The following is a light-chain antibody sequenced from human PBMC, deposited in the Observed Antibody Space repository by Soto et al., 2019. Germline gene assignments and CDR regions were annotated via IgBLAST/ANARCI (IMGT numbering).Light chain of an antibody. J-gene: IGKJ3*01. Sequence: EIVLTQSPATLSLSPGERATHSCRASQSVSSYLAWYQQKPGQAPRLLIYDASNRATGIPARFSGSGSGTDFTLTISSLEPEDFAVYYCQQRSNWPLLTFGPGTKVDIK. V-gene: IGKV3-11*01. CDR3: QQRSNWPLLT. CDR2: DAS. CDR1: QSVSSY.